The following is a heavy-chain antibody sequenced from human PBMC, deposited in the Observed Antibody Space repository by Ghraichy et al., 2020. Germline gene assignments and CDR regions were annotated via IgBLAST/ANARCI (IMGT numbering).Heavy chain of an antibody. Sequence: SETLSLTCTVSGGSISSYYWSWIRQPPGKGLEWIGYIYYSGSTNYNPSLKSRVTISVDTSKNQFSLKLSSVTAADTAVYYCARRAGDYFWSGSRPFDAFDIWGQGTMVTVSS. D-gene: IGHD3-3*01. CDR3: ARRAGDYFWSGSRPFDAFDI. CDR2: IYYSGST. V-gene: IGHV4-59*08. J-gene: IGHJ3*02. CDR1: GGSISSYY.